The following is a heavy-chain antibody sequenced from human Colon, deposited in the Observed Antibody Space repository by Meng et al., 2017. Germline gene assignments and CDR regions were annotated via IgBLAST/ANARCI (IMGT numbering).Heavy chain of an antibody. Sequence: VQRVQSGAEVKKPGASVKVSCKASCYTFTSYGISWVRQAPGQGLEWMGRISPYNGNTEYAQNFQGRVTMTTDTSTNTAYMEVRSLRSDDTAVYFCARDHLTYWLDPWGQGTLVTVSS. V-gene: IGHV1-18*01. J-gene: IGHJ5*02. CDR1: CYTFTSYG. CDR2: ISPYNGNT. CDR3: ARDHLTYWLDP.